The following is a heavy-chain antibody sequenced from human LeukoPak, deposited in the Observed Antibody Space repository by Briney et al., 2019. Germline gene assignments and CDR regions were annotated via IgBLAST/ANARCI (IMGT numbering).Heavy chain of an antibody. CDR3: AKPYYGSGTTHLDY. CDR1: GFTFSNYA. Sequence: GGSLRLSCAASGFTFSNYAMSWVRQAPGKGLECISGFSGSGGRTFYADSVKGRFTISRDNSKNTLYLQMNSLRVEDTAVYYCAKPYYGSGTTHLDYWGQGILVIVSS. V-gene: IGHV3-23*01. CDR2: FSGSGGRT. J-gene: IGHJ4*02. D-gene: IGHD3-10*01.